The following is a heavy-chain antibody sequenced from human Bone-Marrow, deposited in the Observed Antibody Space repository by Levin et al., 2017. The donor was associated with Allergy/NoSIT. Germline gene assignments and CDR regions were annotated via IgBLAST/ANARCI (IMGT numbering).Heavy chain of an antibody. D-gene: IGHD2-15*01. CDR1: GFTFSSYA. J-gene: IGHJ6*02. V-gene: IGHV3-23*01. Sequence: GGSLRLSCAASGFTFSSYAMSWVRQAPGKGLEWVSAISGSGGSTYYADSVKGRFTISRDNSKNTLYLQMNSLRAEDTAVYYCAKDEWGGCSGGSCWPDDYGMDVWGQGTTVTVSS. CDR3: AKDEWGGCSGGSCWPDDYGMDV. CDR2: ISGSGGST.